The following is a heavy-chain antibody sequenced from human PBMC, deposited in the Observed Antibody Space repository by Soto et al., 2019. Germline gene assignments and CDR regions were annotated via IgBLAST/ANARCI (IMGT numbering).Heavy chain of an antibody. CDR2: ISCDGGST. J-gene: IGHJ6*02. D-gene: IGHD2-15*01. V-gene: IGHV3-43*02. Sequence: GGSLRLSCVVSGSTFSSDDMSWVRQAPGRGLEWVSLISCDGGSTYYADSVKCRFTISRDNSKNSLYLQMNSLRTEDTALYYCAKDIPGDIPFYGMDVWGQGTTVTVSS. CDR1: GSTFSSDD. CDR3: AKDIPGDIPFYGMDV.